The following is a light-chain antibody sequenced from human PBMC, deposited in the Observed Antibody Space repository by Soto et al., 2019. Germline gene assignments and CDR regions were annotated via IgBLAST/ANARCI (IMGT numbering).Light chain of an antibody. CDR2: AAS. CDR1: QDIAAY. Sequence: DIQVTQSPSSVSASVVDRVTITFLASQDIAAYLAWYQHKPGRAPELLIHAASSLQSGVPSRFSGSGSGTEFTLTISSLQPDDFATYYCQHYNSYSEAFGQGTKVDI. J-gene: IGKJ1*01. CDR3: QHYNSYSEA. V-gene: IGKV1-16*01.